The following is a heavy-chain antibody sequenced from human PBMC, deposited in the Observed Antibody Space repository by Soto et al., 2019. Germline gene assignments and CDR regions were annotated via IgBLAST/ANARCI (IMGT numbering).Heavy chain of an antibody. CDR3: ADGGLEYYEMDGPSGGYHFDF. CDR1: GGTFNNYV. J-gene: IGHJ4*02. V-gene: IGHV1-69*01. D-gene: IGHD3-16*01. CDR2: IIPIFGTT. Sequence: QVQLVQSGAEVKKPGSSVTVSCKASGGTFNNYVISWVRQAPGQGLEWMGGIIPIFGTTNYALKFQGRVTVTADECKRTTYIGVRGLRSEDKAVYYCADGGLEYYEMDGPSGGYHFDFWGQGILVTVTS.